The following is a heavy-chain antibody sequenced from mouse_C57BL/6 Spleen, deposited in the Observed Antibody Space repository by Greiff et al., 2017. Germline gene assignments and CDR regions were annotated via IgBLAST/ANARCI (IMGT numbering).Heavy chain of an antibody. CDR3: TREGITTVGNAMDY. D-gene: IGHD1-1*01. Sequence: EVMLVESGEGLVKPEGSLKLSCAASGFTFSSYAMSWVRQTPEKRLEWVAYISSGGDYIYYADTVKGRFTISRDNARNTLYLQMSSLKSEDTAMYYCTREGITTVGNAMDYWGQGTSVTVSS. CDR2: ISSGGDYI. CDR1: GFTFSSYA. V-gene: IGHV5-9-1*02. J-gene: IGHJ4*01.